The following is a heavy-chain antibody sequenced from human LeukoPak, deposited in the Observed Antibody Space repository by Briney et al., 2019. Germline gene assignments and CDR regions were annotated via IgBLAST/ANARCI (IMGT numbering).Heavy chain of an antibody. Sequence: PGGSLRLSCAASGFTFSSYSMNWVRQAPGKGLEWVSSISSSSSYIYYADSVKGRLTISRDNAKNSLYLQMNSLRAEDTAVYYCARGSHRIEYSSSVAFDSWGQGTLVTVSS. D-gene: IGHD6-6*01. J-gene: IGHJ5*01. CDR3: ARGSHRIEYSSSVAFDS. CDR2: ISSSSSYI. V-gene: IGHV3-21*01. CDR1: GFTFSSYS.